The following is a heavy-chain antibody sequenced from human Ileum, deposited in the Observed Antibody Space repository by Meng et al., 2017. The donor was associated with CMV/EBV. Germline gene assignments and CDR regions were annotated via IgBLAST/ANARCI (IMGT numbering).Heavy chain of an antibody. CDR1: GYTFPTYY. Sequence: SGYTFPTYYIHWVRQAPGQGLEWMGIINPSGGTPTYAQKFQGRFSMTSDMSTSTLYMELSGLRSEDTAMYYCTRSLILGAPGYFDYWGQGTLVTVSS. V-gene: IGHV1-46*01. J-gene: IGHJ4*02. CDR2: INPSGGTP. CDR3: TRSLILGAPGYFDY. D-gene: IGHD1-26*01.